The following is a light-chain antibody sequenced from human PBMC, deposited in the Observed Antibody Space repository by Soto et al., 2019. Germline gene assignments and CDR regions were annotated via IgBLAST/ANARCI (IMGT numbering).Light chain of an antibody. Sequence: IAMTQTPLSLCVTPGQPAAISCKSSRSLLHSNGKTYLSWYLQKPGQPPQLLIYEVSNRFSGVPDRFSGSGSGTDFTLKISRVEAEDVGVYSCLQSVQLPPEFGQGTKVEIK. CDR2: EVS. CDR1: RSLLHSNGKTY. V-gene: IGKV2D-29*01. CDR3: LQSVQLPPE. J-gene: IGKJ1*01.